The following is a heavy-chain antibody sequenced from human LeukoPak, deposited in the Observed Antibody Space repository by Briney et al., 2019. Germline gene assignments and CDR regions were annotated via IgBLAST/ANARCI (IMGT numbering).Heavy chain of an antibody. J-gene: IGHJ4*02. V-gene: IGHV3-21*01. Sequence: PGGSLRLSCAASGFTFSSYSMNWVRQAPGKGLEWVSSISSSSSYIYYADSVKGRFTISRDNAKNSLYLQMNSLRAEDTAVYYCARVPGYCSSTSCYGGGYWGQGTLVTVSS. CDR1: GFTFSSYS. CDR2: ISSSSSYI. CDR3: ARVPGYCSSTSCYGGGY. D-gene: IGHD2-2*01.